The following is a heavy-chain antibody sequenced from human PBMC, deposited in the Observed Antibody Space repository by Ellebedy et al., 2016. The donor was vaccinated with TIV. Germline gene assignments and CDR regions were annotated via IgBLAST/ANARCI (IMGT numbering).Heavy chain of an antibody. CDR2: IYYSGST. V-gene: IGHV4-59*12. D-gene: IGHD2-15*01. J-gene: IGHJ4*02. CDR1: GGSINTYY. CDR3: ARGYCSGGSCHFDY. Sequence: SETLSLXXTVSGGSINTYYWTWIRQHPGRGLEWIGNIYYSGSTNYNPSLKSRVTISVDTSKNQFSLKLSSVTAADTAVYYSARGYCSGGSCHFDYWGQGTLVTVSS.